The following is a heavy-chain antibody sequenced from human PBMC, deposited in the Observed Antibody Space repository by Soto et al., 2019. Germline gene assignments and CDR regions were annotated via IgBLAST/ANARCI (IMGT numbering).Heavy chain of an antibody. CDR2: IYHSGST. D-gene: IGHD2-21*02. CDR1: GGSISSGGYS. Sequence: SETLSLTCAVSGGSISSGGYSWSWIRQPPGKGLEWIGYIYHSGSTYYDPSLKSRVTISVDRSKNQFSLKLSSVTAADTAVYYCARGLYGAFDIWGQGTMVTVSS. CDR3: ARGLYGAFDI. V-gene: IGHV4-30-2*01. J-gene: IGHJ3*02.